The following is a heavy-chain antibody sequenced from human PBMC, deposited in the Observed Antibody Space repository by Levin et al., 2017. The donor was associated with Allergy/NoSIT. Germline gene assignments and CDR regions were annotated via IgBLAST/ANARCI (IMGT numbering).Heavy chain of an antibody. V-gene: IGHV3-7*01. Sequence: GESLKISCAASGFTFSDSWMTWVRQAPGKGLEWVAYINQDGSEKKYVDSVEGRFTISRDNAKSSLFLQMNSLRAEDTSLYYCARAGTSIAARLYYWGQGTLVTVSS. J-gene: IGHJ4*02. CDR1: GFTFSDSW. CDR3: ARAGTSIAARLYY. D-gene: IGHD6-6*01. CDR2: INQDGSEK.